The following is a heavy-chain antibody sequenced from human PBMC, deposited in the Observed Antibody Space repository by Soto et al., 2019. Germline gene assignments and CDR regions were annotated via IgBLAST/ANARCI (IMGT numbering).Heavy chain of an antibody. V-gene: IGHV3-66*01. CDR1: GFTVSSNY. D-gene: IGHD3-3*01. Sequence: GGSLRLSCAASGFTVSSNYMSWVRQAPGKGLEWVSVIYSGGSTYYADSVKGRFTISRDNSKNTLYLQMNSLRAEDTAVYYCARTLLLTGITIFGVVTPPDYYMDVWGKGTTVTVSS. CDR3: ARTLLLTGITIFGVVTPPDYYMDV. CDR2: IYSGGST. J-gene: IGHJ6*03.